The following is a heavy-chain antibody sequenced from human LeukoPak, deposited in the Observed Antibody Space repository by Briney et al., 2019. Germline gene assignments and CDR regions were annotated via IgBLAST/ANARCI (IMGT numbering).Heavy chain of an antibody. D-gene: IGHD5-24*01. Sequence: PSETLSLTCTVSGGSISSYYWSWIRQPAGKGLEWIGRIYTSGSTNYNPSLKSRVTISVDTSKNQFSLKLSSVTAADTAVYYCARGRPEGEMAFFDYWGQGTLVTVSS. CDR3: ARGRPEGEMAFFDY. CDR1: GGSISSYY. CDR2: IYTSGST. J-gene: IGHJ4*02. V-gene: IGHV4-4*07.